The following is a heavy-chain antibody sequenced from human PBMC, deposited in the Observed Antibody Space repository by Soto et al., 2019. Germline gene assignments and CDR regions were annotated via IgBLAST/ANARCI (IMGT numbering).Heavy chain of an antibody. CDR3: ARDSPPVDY. CDR2: ISAYNGNT. CDR1: GYTFTSYG. V-gene: IGHV1-18*01. Sequence: QVQLVQSGAEVKKPGASVKVSCKASGYTFTSYGISWVRQAPGQGLEWMGWISAYNGNTKYAQKLQGRVTMPTDTTTSPAYMELRSLSSDDTAANYCARDSPPVDYRRQGTLVTVSS. J-gene: IGHJ4*02.